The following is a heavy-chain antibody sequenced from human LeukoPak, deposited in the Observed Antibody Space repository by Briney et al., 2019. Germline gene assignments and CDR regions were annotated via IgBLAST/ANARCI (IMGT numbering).Heavy chain of an antibody. V-gene: IGHV4-59*01. J-gene: IGHJ6*03. CDR1: GGSFSGYY. CDR3: ARTTMVRGTYYMDV. Sequence: SETLSLTCAVYGGSFSGYYWSWIRQPPGKGLEWIGYIYYSGYTNYNPSLKSRVTISVDTSKNQFSLKLGSVTAADTAVYYCARTTMVRGTYYMDVWGKGTTVTVSS. D-gene: IGHD3-10*01. CDR2: IYYSGYT.